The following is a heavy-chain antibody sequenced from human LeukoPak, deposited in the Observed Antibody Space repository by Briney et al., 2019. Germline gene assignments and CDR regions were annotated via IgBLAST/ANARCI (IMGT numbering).Heavy chain of an antibody. CDR1: GGSISSYY. V-gene: IGHV4-59*01. CDR3: AGGYYYDSSGYLTDAFDI. J-gene: IGHJ3*02. Sequence: SETLSLTCTVSGGSISSYYWSWIRQPPGKGLEWIGYIYYSGSTNYNPSLKSRLTISVDTSKNQFSLKLSSVTAADTAVYYCAGGYYYDSSGYLTDAFDIWGQGTMVTVSS. CDR2: IYYSGST. D-gene: IGHD3-22*01.